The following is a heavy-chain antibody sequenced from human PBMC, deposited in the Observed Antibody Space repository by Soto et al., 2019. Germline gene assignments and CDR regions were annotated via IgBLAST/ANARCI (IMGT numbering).Heavy chain of an antibody. CDR3: ARALLSHSYDSGRYDSYFHAMDV. J-gene: IGHJ6*02. D-gene: IGHD3-22*01. V-gene: IGHV1-69*06. CDR2: IIPISETT. Sequence: QVQLVQSGAEVKKPGSSVKVSCKASGGTFSSLDINWVRQAPGQGLEWMGGIIPISETTNYAQIFQGRVSIVADISTSTAYMELSRLRSEDTAVYYCARALLSHSYDSGRYDSYFHAMDVWGQGTPVTVSS. CDR1: GGTFSSLD.